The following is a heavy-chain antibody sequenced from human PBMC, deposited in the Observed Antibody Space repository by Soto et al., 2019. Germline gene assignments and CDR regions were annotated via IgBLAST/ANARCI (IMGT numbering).Heavy chain of an antibody. V-gene: IGHV3-23*01. D-gene: IGHD6-13*01. CDR2: ISGSGGST. J-gene: IGHJ4*02. CDR3: AKSSVPGSSWSANFDY. CDR1: GFTFSSYA. Sequence: EVQLLESGGGLVQPEGSLRLSCAASGFTFSSYAMSWVRQAPGEGLEWVSGISGSGGSTYYADSVKGRFTISRDNSKNTLYLQMNSLKAEDTAVYYCAKSSVPGSSWSANFDYWGQGTLVTVSS.